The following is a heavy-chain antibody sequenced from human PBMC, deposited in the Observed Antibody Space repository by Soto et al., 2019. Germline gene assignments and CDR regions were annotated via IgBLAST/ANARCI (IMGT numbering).Heavy chain of an antibody. CDR3: ARDHSGSYNLVLNDAIDF. D-gene: IGHD1-26*01. CDR1: GYTFTSYG. J-gene: IGHJ3*01. CDR2: ISAYNGNT. Sequence: ASVKVSCKASGYTFTSYGISWVRQAPGQGLEWMGWISAYNGNTNYAQKFQGRVTMTTETSTSTAYMELRSLRSDDTAVYYCARDHSGSYNLVLNDAIDFWGQGTMVTVSS. V-gene: IGHV1-18*01.